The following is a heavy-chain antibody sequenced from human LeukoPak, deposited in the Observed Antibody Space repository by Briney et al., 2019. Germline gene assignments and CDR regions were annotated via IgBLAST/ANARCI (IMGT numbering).Heavy chain of an antibody. V-gene: IGHV3-30*02. J-gene: IGHJ6*03. CDR1: GFTFSSYG. CDR2: IRYDGSNK. CDR3: AKASVGATDYYYYYMDV. Sequence: PGGSLRLSCAASGFTFSSYGMHWVRQAPGKGLEWVAFIRYDGSNKYYADSVKGRSTISRDNSKNTLYLQMNSLRAEATAVYYCAKASVGATDYYYYYMDVWGKGTTVTVSS. D-gene: IGHD1-26*01.